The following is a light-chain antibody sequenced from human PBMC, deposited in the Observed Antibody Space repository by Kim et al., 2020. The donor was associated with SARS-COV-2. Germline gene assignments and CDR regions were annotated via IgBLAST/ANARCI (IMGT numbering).Light chain of an antibody. Sequence: AVGSKVRITSQGESIRSYYASWYQQKPGQAPVLVIYGKNNRPSGITDRFSGSSSGNTASLTITGAQAEDEADYYCNSRDSSGNHWVFGGGTQLTVL. CDR3: NSRDSSGNHWV. J-gene: IGLJ3*02. V-gene: IGLV3-19*01. CDR2: GKN. CDR1: SIRSYY.